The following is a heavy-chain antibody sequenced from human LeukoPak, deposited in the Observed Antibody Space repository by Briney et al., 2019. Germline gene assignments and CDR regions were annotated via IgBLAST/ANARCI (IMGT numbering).Heavy chain of an antibody. D-gene: IGHD6-19*01. CDR2: IYYSGST. CDR1: GGSISSYY. CDR3: ARVIAVAGALDY. Sequence: PSETLSLTCTGSGGSISSYYWSWIRQPPGKGLVWIGYIYYSGSTNYNPSLKSRVTISVDTSKNQCSLKLSSVTAADTAVYYCARVIAVAGALDYWGQGTLVTVSS. V-gene: IGHV4-59*01. J-gene: IGHJ4*02.